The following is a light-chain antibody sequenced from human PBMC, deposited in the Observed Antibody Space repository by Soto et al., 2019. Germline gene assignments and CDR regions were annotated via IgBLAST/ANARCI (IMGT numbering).Light chain of an antibody. Sequence: QSVLTQPASVSGCPGQSITISCTGAGSDIGAYNFVSWYQQHPGKAPKLMLYDVNIRPSGVSNRFSGSKSGNTASLTISGLQAEDEAGYYCTSWTTSTTMIFGGGTKVTVL. CDR3: TSWTTSTTMI. CDR1: GSDIGAYNF. J-gene: IGLJ2*01. CDR2: DVN. V-gene: IGLV2-14*03.